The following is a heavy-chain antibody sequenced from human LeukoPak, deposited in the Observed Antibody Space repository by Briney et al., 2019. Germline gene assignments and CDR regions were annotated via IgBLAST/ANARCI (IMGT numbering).Heavy chain of an antibody. Sequence: SETLSLTCAVYGGSFSGYYWSWIRQPPGKGLEWIGEINHSGSTNYNPSLKSRVTISVDTSKNQFSLKLSSVTAADTAVYYCARTYSSSWYSPAEYFQHWGQGTLVTVSS. J-gene: IGHJ1*01. CDR1: GGSFSGYY. CDR3: ARTYSSSWYSPAEYFQH. V-gene: IGHV4-34*01. CDR2: INHSGST. D-gene: IGHD6-13*01.